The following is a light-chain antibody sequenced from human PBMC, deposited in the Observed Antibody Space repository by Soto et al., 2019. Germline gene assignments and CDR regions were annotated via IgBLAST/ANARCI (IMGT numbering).Light chain of an antibody. CDR3: QQRSNWPLT. J-gene: IGKJ4*01. Sequence: EIVLTQSPATLSLSPGERATLSCRASQSVSTYLAWYQHKLGQAPRLLIYDASNRATGIPARFSGSGSGTDFTLTISSLEPEDFAVYYCQQRSNWPLTFGGGTKVEIK. CDR1: QSVSTY. V-gene: IGKV3-11*01. CDR2: DAS.